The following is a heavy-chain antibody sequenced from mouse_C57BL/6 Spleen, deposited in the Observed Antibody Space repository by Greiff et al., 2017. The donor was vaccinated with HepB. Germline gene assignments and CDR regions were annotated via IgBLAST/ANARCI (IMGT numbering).Heavy chain of an antibody. J-gene: IGHJ1*03. Sequence: LVESGAELARPGASVKLSCKASGYTFTSYGISWVKQRTGQGLEWIGEIYPRSGNTYYNEKFKGKATLTADKSSSTAYMELRSLTSEDSAVYFCARNDYHWYFDVWGTGTTVTVSS. D-gene: IGHD2-4*01. CDR3: ARNDYHWYFDV. CDR2: IYPRSGNT. V-gene: IGHV1-81*01. CDR1: GYTFTSYG.